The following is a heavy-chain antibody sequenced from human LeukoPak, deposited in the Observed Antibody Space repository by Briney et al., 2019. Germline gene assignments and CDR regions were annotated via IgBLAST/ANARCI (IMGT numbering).Heavy chain of an antibody. Sequence: GGSLRLSCVGSGFTFRSHAMSWVRQAPGKGLEWVAVISYDGSNKYYADSVKGRFTISRDNSKNILYLQMNGLRAEDTAVYYCGKEVGHNYYYYGMDVWGQGTTVAVSS. J-gene: IGHJ6*02. CDR3: GKEVGHNYYYYGMDV. CDR1: GFTFRSHA. CDR2: ISYDGSNK. V-gene: IGHV3-30-3*01. D-gene: IGHD1-26*01.